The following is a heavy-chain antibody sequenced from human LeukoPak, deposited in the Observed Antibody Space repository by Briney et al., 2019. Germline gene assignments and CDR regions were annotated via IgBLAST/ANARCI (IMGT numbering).Heavy chain of an antibody. CDR1: GFTFSSYE. V-gene: IGHV3-48*03. CDR3: ANTMADAFDI. Sequence: GGSLRLSCAASGFTFSSYEMNWVRQAPGKGLEWVSYISGSGSTIYYADSVKGRFTISRDNAKNSLYLQMNSLRAEDTAVYYCANTMADAFDIWGQGTMVTVSS. D-gene: IGHD3-10*01. J-gene: IGHJ3*02. CDR2: ISGSGSTI.